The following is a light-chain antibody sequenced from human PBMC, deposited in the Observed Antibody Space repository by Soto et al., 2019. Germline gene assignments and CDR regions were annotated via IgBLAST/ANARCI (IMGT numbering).Light chain of an antibody. CDR3: CSYASSSTYV. J-gene: IGLJ1*01. Sequence: QSALDQPPSGSRSSGQAVTISFTGNSSEVCSYHRFSWYQQPPGTAPKLKIYEVRNRPAGVPDRFSGSKSGNTASLTISGLQAEDEADYYCCSYASSSTYVFGTGTKVTVL. CDR2: EVR. V-gene: IGLV2-18*02. CDR1: SSEVCSYHR.